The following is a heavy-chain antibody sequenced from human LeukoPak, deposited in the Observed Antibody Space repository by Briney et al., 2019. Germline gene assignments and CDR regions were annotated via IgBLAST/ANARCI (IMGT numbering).Heavy chain of an antibody. CDR2: ISGSGGST. V-gene: IGHV3-23*01. CDR3: ARDDCSGGSCYWIH. CDR1: GFTFSSYA. Sequence: GGSLRLSCAASGFTFSSYAMSWVRQAPGKGLEWVSAISGSGGSTYYADSVKGRFTISRDNAKNSLYLQMNSLRAEDTAVYYCARDDCSGGSCYWIHWGQGTLVTVSS. J-gene: IGHJ4*02. D-gene: IGHD2-15*01.